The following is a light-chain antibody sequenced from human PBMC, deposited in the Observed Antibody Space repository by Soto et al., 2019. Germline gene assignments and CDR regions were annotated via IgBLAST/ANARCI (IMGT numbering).Light chain of an antibody. V-gene: IGLV2-14*01. Sequence: QSALTQPASVSGSPGQSITISCTGTSSDVGRYNYVSWYQQHPGKAPKVMIYEVSNRPSGVSNRFSGSKSGNTASLTISGLQAEDEADYYCSSYTIRSTWVFGGGIKLTVL. CDR1: SSDVGRYNY. J-gene: IGLJ3*02. CDR2: EVS. CDR3: SSYTIRSTWV.